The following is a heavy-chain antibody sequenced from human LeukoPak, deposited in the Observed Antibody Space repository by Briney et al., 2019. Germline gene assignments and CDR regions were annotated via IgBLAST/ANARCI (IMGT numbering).Heavy chain of an antibody. V-gene: IGHV5-51*01. D-gene: IGHD4-23*01. Sequence: GESLKISCKGSGYSFTSYWIGWVRQLPGKGLEWLGIIYPGDSDTRYSPSFQGQVTISADKSISTAYLQWSSLKASDTAMYYCARPCSLRDFSGTSRAFDLWGQGTMVTVSS. CDR1: GYSFTSYW. J-gene: IGHJ3*01. CDR3: ARPCSLRDFSGTSRAFDL. CDR2: IYPGDSDT.